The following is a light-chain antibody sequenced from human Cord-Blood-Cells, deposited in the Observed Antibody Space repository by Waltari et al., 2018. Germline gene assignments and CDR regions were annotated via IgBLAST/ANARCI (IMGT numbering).Light chain of an antibody. Sequence: QSALTQPASVSGSPGQSITISCTGTSSDVGSYNLVSWYQQHPGKAPKLMIYEGSKRPSGVSKRFSGSKSGNTASPTISGLQAEDEADYYCCSYAGSSTYVFGTGTKVTVL. J-gene: IGLJ1*01. CDR3: CSYAGSSTYV. CDR2: EGS. V-gene: IGLV2-23*01. CDR1: SSDVGSYNL.